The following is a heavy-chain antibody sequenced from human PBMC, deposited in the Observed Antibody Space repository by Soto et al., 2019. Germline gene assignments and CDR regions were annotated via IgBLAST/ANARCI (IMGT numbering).Heavy chain of an antibody. J-gene: IGHJ6*02. CDR1: GFTFSSYW. V-gene: IGHV3-7*05. D-gene: IGHD4-4*01. CDR2: IKQDGSEK. CDR3: ARVRTVTTFFYYYGMDV. Sequence: GGSLRLSCAASGFTFSSYWMSWVRQAPGKGLEWVANIKQDGSEKYYVDSVKGRFTISRDNAKNSLYLQMNSLRAEDTAVYYCARVRTVTTFFYYYGMDVWGQGTTVTVSS.